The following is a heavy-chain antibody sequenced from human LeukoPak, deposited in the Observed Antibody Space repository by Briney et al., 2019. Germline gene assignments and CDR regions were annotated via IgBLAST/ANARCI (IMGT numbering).Heavy chain of an antibody. Sequence: APVKVSCKTSGYTFTIYNINWVRQATGQGLEWMGWMNPNSGNTGYAQKFQGRVTITRNTSISTAYTELSSLRSEDTAIYYCARADGSSSIDYYHLDVWGKGTTVTVSS. J-gene: IGHJ6*03. D-gene: IGHD6-6*01. CDR2: MNPNSGNT. CDR3: ARADGSSSIDYYHLDV. V-gene: IGHV1-8*03. CDR1: GYTFTIYN.